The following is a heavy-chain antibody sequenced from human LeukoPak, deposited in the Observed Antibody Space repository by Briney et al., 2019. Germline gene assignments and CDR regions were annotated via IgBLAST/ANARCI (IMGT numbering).Heavy chain of an antibody. CDR1: GFTFSGSA. CDR2: IRSKPHSYAT. V-gene: IGHV3-73*01. Sequence: GGSLRLSCAASGFTFSGSAMHWVRQASGKGLEWVGRIRSKPHSYATAYAASVKGRFTLSRDDSKNTAYLQMNSLRTEDTAVYYCTRDPRRLDYWGQGTLVTVSS. J-gene: IGHJ4*02. CDR3: TRDPRRLDY.